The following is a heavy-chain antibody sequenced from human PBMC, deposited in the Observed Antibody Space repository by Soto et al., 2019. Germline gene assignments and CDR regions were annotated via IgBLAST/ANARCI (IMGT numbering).Heavy chain of an antibody. D-gene: IGHD3-10*01. J-gene: IGHJ6*02. CDR1: GFTFSSYA. CDR3: ARDRGTPYYYYSLDV. Sequence: PGGSLRLSCAASGFTFSSYAIHWVRQAPGKGLEWVAVISYDGSNQYYADSVKGRFTISRDNSKNALYLQMNSLRPEDTAVFYCARDRGTPYYYYSLDVWGQGTTVTVSS. V-gene: IGHV3-30-3*01. CDR2: ISYDGSNQ.